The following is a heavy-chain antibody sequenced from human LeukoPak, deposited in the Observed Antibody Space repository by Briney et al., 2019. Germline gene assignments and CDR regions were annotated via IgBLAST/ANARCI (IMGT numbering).Heavy chain of an antibody. CDR1: GFTFNNYN. D-gene: IGHD1-26*01. V-gene: IGHV3-48*04. Sequence: GGSLRLSCAVSGFTFNNYNMNWVRQAPGKGLEWVSYISSSSTAKYYADSVKGRFTISRDNAKNSLFLQMNNLRAEDTAVYYCARGLYSGTCWGDSHYGMDVWGQGTTVTVSS. CDR3: ARGLYSGTCWGDSHYGMDV. CDR2: ISSSSTAK. J-gene: IGHJ6*02.